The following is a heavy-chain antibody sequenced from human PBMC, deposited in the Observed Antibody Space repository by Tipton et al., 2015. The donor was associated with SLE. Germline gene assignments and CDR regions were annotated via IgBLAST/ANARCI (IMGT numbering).Heavy chain of an antibody. D-gene: IGHD6-19*01. Sequence: TLSLTCTVSGGSISSSSYYWSWIRQPPGKGLEWIGEINPSGSTNYNPSLKSRVTISVDTSKNQFSLKLSSVTVADTAVYYCARAGRWLVRFFDYWGQGTLVTVSS. J-gene: IGHJ4*02. CDR3: ARAGRWLVRFFDY. V-gene: IGHV4-39*01. CDR2: INPSGST. CDR1: GGSISSSSYY.